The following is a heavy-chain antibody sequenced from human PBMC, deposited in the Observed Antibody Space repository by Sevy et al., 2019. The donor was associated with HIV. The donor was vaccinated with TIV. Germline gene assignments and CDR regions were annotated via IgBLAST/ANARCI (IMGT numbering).Heavy chain of an antibody. Sequence: GGSLRLSCAASGFTFSSYWMSWVRQAPGKGLEWVANIKQGGSEKHYVDSVRGRFTISSDNAKNSLYLQMNSLSAEDTAVYYCARGSPKYDILTDVFDFWGQGTLVTVSS. CDR1: GFTFSSYW. V-gene: IGHV3-7*01. J-gene: IGHJ4*02. CDR3: ARGSPKYDILTDVFDF. CDR2: IKQGGSEK. D-gene: IGHD3-9*01.